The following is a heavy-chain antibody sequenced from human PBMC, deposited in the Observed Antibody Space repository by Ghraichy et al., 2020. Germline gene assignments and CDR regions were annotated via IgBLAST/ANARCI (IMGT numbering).Heavy chain of an antibody. D-gene: IGHD4-11*01. CDR2: LYYGGNT. CDR1: GASIISANYY. V-gene: IGHV4-39*01. CDR3: ASQAAMGFLYSKC. Sequence: SETLSLTCTVSGASIISANYYWGWIRQSPGKGIEWIGSLYYGGNTYYNPSLNNRVTISADTSKNQISLRLTSLTAADTAVYYCASQAAMGFLYSKCWGQGILRTVAS. J-gene: IGHJ4*02.